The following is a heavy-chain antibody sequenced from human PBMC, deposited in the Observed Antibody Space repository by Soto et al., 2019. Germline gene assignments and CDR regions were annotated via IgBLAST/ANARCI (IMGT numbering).Heavy chain of an antibody. Sequence: SETLSLTCTVSGGSISSGDYYWSWIRQPPGKGLEWIGYIYYSGSTYYNPSLKSRVTISVDTSKNQFSLKLSSVTAADTAVYYCAGRGFTVIISSSWFDLWGQWTLVTVSS. CDR1: GGSISSGDYY. D-gene: IGHD4-4*01. J-gene: IGHJ5*02. CDR2: IYYSGST. V-gene: IGHV4-30-4*01. CDR3: AGRGFTVIISSSWFDL.